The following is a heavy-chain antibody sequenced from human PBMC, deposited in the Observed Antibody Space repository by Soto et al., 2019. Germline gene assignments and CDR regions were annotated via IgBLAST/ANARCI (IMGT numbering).Heavy chain of an antibody. V-gene: IGHV1-46*01. J-gene: IGHJ4*02. CDR2: INPCGGST. D-gene: IGHD6-25*01. Sequence: ASVKVSCKASGYTFTSYYMHWVRQAPGQGLEWMGIINPCGGSTSYAQKFQGRVTMTRDTSTSTVFMELSSLRSEDTAVYFCATLSAAFDYWGQGTLVTVSS. CDR1: GYTFTSYY. CDR3: ATLSAAFDY.